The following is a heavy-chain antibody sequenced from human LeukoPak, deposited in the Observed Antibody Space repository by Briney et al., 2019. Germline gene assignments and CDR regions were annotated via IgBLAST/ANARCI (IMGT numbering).Heavy chain of an antibody. CDR3: ARCYYDFWSGYYYFDY. V-gene: IGHV5-51*01. CDR2: IYPGDSDT. J-gene: IGHJ4*02. D-gene: IGHD3-3*01. CDR1: GYSFTSYW. Sequence: GESLKISCKGSGYSFTSYWIGWVRQMPGKGLEWMGIIYPGDSDTRYSPSFQGQVTISADKSISTAYLQWSSLKASDTAMYYCARCYYDFWSGYYYFDYWGQGTLVTVSS.